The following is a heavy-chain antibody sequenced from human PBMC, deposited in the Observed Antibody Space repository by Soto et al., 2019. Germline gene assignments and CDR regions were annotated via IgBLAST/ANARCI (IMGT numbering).Heavy chain of an antibody. D-gene: IGHD3-22*01. CDR3: ARFKHYYDSSGYSLLDP. Sequence: SETLSLTCTVSGGSISSSSYYWGWIRQPPGKGLEWIGSIHYSGSTYYSPSLKSRVNISVDTSKNQFSMKLTSVTAADTAVYYCARFKHYYDSSGYSLLDPWGQGTQVTVSS. V-gene: IGHV4-39*01. J-gene: IGHJ5*02. CDR1: GGSISSSSYY. CDR2: IHYSGST.